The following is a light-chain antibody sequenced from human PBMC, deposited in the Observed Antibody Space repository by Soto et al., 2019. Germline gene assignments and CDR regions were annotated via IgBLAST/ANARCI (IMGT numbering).Light chain of an antibody. V-gene: IGLV2-23*01. J-gene: IGLJ2*01. CDR1: SSDVGSYSL. CDR3: CSFAGGSPVV. Sequence: QSALTQPASVSGSPGQSITISCTGTSSDVGSYSLVSWYQQHPGTAPKLMIYEGSKRPSGVSHRFSGSKSGNTASLTISGLQAEDEADYYCCSFAGGSPVVFGGGTKLTVL. CDR2: EGS.